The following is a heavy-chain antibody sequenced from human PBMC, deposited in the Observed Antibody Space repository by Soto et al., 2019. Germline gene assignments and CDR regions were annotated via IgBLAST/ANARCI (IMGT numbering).Heavy chain of an antibody. CDR1: GYTFTGYY. D-gene: IGHD3-22*01. Sequence: GASVKVSCKASGYTFTGYYMHWVRQAPGQGLEWMGWINPNSGGTNYAQKFQGRVTMTRGTSISTAYMELSRLRSDDTAVYYCARAGDSSVGDAFDIWGQGTMVTVSS. J-gene: IGHJ3*02. CDR2: INPNSGGT. V-gene: IGHV1-2*02. CDR3: ARAGDSSVGDAFDI.